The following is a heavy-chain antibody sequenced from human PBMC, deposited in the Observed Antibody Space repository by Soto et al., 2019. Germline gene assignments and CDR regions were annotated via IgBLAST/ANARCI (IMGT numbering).Heavy chain of an antibody. J-gene: IGHJ5*02. V-gene: IGHV4-30-2*01. Sequence: QLQLQESGSGPVKPSQTLSLTCAVSGGSISSGGYSWSWIRQPPGKGLEWIGYIYHSGSTYYNPSLKRRVTISVDRSKNQFSLKLSSVTAADTAVYYCARVPDRWGQGTLVTVSS. D-gene: IGHD2-2*01. CDR2: IYHSGST. CDR1: GGSISSGGYS. CDR3: ARVPDR.